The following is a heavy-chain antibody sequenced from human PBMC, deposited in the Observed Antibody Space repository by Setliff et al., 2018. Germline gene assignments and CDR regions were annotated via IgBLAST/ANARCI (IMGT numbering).Heavy chain of an antibody. D-gene: IGHD1-7*01. CDR1: GDSISSGDYF. J-gene: IGHJ3*01. Sequence: PSETLSLTCTVPGDSISSGDYFWSWIRQPPGKGLEWIAYIYHSGSAYYNPSLKNRVTMSVDTSKNQFSLHLTSVTAADTAVYYCAREVGTSTSSDAFDVWGQGMMVTVSS. CDR2: IYHSGSA. CDR3: AREVGTSTSSDAFDV. V-gene: IGHV4-30-4*08.